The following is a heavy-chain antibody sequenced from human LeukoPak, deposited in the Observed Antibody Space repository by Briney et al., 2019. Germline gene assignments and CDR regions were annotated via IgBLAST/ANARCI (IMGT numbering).Heavy chain of an antibody. D-gene: IGHD2-15*01. J-gene: IGHJ5*02. Sequence: PSETLSLTCTVPGGSISSYYWSWIRQPPGKGLEWMGYIYYSGSTNYNPSLKSQVTISVDTSKNQFSLKLSSVTAADTAVYYCARERYCSGGSCSVWFDPWGQGTLVTVSS. CDR1: GGSISSYY. CDR2: IYYSGST. V-gene: IGHV4-59*12. CDR3: ARERYCSGGSCSVWFDP.